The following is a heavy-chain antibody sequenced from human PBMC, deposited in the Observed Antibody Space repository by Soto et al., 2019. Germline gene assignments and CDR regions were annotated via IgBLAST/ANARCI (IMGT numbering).Heavy chain of an antibody. J-gene: IGHJ6*02. CDR1: GFTFSSYA. CDR2: ISYDGSNK. Sequence: QVQLVESGGGVVQPGRSLRLSCAASGFTFSSYAMHWVRQAPGKGLEWVAVISYDGSNKYYADSVKGRFTISRDNSKNTLYLQRNSLRGEDTAVYYCASDSGIHYGSGSYHYYYGMDVWGQGTTVTVSS. V-gene: IGHV3-30-3*01. D-gene: IGHD3-10*01. CDR3: ASDSGIHYGSGSYHYYYGMDV.